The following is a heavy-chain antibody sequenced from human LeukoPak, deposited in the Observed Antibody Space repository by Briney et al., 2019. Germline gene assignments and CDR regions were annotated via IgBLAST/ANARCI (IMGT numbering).Heavy chain of an antibody. V-gene: IGHV3-23*01. CDR2: ISGSGGST. J-gene: IGHJ4*02. CDR3: AKDLKGYYGSGSYPH. D-gene: IGHD3-10*01. CDR1: GFTFSSYA. Sequence: SGGSLRLSCAASGFTFSSYAMSWVRQAPGKGLEWVSAISGSGGSTFYTDSVKGRFTISRDNPKNTLYLQMNSLRAEDTAVYYCAKDLKGYYGSGSYPHWGQGTLVTVSS.